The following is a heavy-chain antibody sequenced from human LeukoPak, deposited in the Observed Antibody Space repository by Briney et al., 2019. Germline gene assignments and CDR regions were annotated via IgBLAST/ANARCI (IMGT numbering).Heavy chain of an antibody. D-gene: IGHD3-9*01. Sequence: PGGSLRLSYAASEFSFSYFAINWVRQAPGKGLEWVSYISSSSRTTYYADSVKGRFTISRDAARNSLYLQMNSLRAEDTAVYYCARGASLRYFDWEDAFDIWGQGTMVTVSS. J-gene: IGHJ3*02. CDR3: ARGASLRYFDWEDAFDI. CDR2: ISSSSRTT. CDR1: EFSFSYFA. V-gene: IGHV3-48*01.